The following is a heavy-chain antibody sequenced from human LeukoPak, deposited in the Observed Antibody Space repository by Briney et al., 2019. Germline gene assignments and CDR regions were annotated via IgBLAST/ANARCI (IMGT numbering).Heavy chain of an antibody. CDR1: GFTFSSYA. V-gene: IGHV3-23*01. D-gene: IGHD5-18*01. CDR3: AKGGGYSYGWNYGMDV. J-gene: IGHJ6*02. Sequence: GGSLRLSCAASGFTFSSYAMSWVRQAPGKGLEWVSAISGSGGSTYYADSVKGRFTISRDNSKNTLYLQMNSLRAEDTAVYYCAKGGGYSYGWNYGMDVWGQGTTVTVPS. CDR2: ISGSGGST.